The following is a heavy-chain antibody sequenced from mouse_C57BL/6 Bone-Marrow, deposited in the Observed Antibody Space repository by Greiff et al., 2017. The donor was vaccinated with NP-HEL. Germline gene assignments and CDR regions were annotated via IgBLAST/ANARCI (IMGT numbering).Heavy chain of an antibody. Sequence: EVKLVESGGDLVKPGGSLKLSCAASGFTFSSYGMSWVRQTPDKRLEWVATISSGGSYTYYPDSVKGRFTISRDNAKNTLYLQMSSLKSEDTAMYYCAREVSYWFAYWGQGTLVTVSA. D-gene: IGHD1-1*01. CDR2: ISSGGSYT. J-gene: IGHJ3*01. CDR3: AREVSYWFAY. CDR1: GFTFSSYG. V-gene: IGHV5-6*01.